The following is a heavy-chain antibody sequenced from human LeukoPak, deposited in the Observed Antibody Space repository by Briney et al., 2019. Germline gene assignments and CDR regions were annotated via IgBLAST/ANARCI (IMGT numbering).Heavy chain of an antibody. Sequence: PGRPLRLSCAASGFTFDDYAMHWVRQAPGKGLEWVSGISWNSGSIGYADSVKGRFTISRDNAKNSLYLQMNSLRAEDTALYYCAKAPSSGWYDYWGQGTLVTVSS. J-gene: IGHJ4*02. CDR2: ISWNSGSI. D-gene: IGHD6-19*01. CDR3: AKAPSSGWYDY. CDR1: GFTFDDYA. V-gene: IGHV3-9*01.